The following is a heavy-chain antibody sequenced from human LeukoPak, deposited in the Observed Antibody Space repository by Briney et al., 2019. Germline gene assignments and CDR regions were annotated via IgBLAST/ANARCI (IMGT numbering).Heavy chain of an antibody. J-gene: IGHJ4*02. D-gene: IGHD6-19*01. CDR2: ISSSGSTI. Sequence: GGSLRLSCAASGFTFSDYCMSWIRQAPGKGLEWVSYISSSGSTIYYADSVKGRFTISRDNAKNSLYLQMNSLRAEDTAVYYCARNTHYSSGWSSYWGQGTLVTASS. CDR3: ARNTHYSSGWSSY. V-gene: IGHV3-11*01. CDR1: GFTFSDYC.